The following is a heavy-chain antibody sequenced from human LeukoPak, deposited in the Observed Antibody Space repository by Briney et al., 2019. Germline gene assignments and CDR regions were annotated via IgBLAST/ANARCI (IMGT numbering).Heavy chain of an antibody. CDR1: GFTFNTYA. CDR3: AKDVATIPFLTDY. D-gene: IGHD5-12*01. J-gene: IGHJ4*02. V-gene: IGHV3-30*18. Sequence: PGTSLRLSCAASGFTFNTYAMHWVRQAPGKGLECVSVISYDGSNKYYADSVKGRFTISRDNYKNTLYPQMNSLRAEDTAVYYCAKDVATIPFLTDYWGQGTLVTVSS. CDR2: ISYDGSNK.